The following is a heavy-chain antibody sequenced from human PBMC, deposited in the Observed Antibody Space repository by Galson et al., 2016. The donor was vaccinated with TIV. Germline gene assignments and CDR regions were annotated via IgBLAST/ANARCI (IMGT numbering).Heavy chain of an antibody. CDR3: SRGNWNYGMGGAMDV. CDR2: TYYTSKWNT. J-gene: IGHJ6*02. D-gene: IGHD1-7*01. CDR1: GDSVSGNTAA. Sequence: CAISGDSVSGNTAAWNWVRQSPSRGLEWLGRTYYTSKWNTDYAVSVKGRIIIRPDTSMSQVSLQLSSVITDDTAVYYCSRGNWNYGMGGAMDVWGRGTTVTVSS. V-gene: IGHV6-1*01.